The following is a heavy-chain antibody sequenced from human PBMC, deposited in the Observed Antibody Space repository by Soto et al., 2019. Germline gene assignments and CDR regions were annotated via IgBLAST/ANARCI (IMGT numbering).Heavy chain of an antibody. J-gene: IGHJ4*02. V-gene: IGHV3-30*02. CDR2: IWYDGNYK. Sequence: GGSLRLSCAASGFTFSNYDIHWVRQPPGKGLEWVAFIWYDGNYKYYADSVKGRFTISRDNSKNTLYLQMNSLSPEDTAVYYCAKEPYYGSGSYYLKPYYFDYWGQGTLVTVSS. D-gene: IGHD3-10*01. CDR3: AKEPYYGSGSYYLKPYYFDY. CDR1: GFTFSNYD.